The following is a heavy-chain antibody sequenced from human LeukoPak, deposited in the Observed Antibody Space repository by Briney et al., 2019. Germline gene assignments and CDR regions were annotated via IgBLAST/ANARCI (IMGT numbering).Heavy chain of an antibody. D-gene: IGHD2-15*01. CDR3: ARDCSGDLGTCPTGGHDVFDI. CDR1: GGSISSNSNY. Sequence: KPSETLSLTCTVSGGSISSNSNYWAWIRQPPGRGPEWIGEIYHSGSTNYNPSLKSRVSMSVDKSKNQFSLKLTSVTAADTAVYYCARDCSGDLGTCPTGGHDVFDIWGQGTVVTVSS. V-gene: IGHV4-39*07. CDR2: IYHSGST. J-gene: IGHJ3*02.